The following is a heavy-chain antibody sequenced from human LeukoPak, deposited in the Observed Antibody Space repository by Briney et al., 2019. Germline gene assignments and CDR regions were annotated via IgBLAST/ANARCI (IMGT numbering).Heavy chain of an antibody. D-gene: IGHD1/OR15-1a*01. Sequence: GGSLRLSCAASGFAFRNYAMYWVRQAPGRGLEWAAVVSFDGNTTFYSDSVKGRFAISRDNSKNTLYLEMNSLRPEDTAVYYCARFRAATTRFDYWGQGTLVTVSS. CDR1: GFAFRNYA. CDR2: VSFDGNTT. V-gene: IGHV3-30*09. CDR3: ARFRAATTRFDY. J-gene: IGHJ4*02.